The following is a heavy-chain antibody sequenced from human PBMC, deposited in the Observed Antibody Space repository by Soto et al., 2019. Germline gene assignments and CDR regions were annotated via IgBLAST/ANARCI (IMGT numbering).Heavy chain of an antibody. Sequence: QVQLVQSGAEVKKPGSSVKVSCKASGGTFSSYAISWVRQAPGQGLEWMGGIIPIFGTANYAQKFQGRVTITADESTSTAYMELSSLRSEDTAVYYCARDRGTVGTMVYAISYYYYGMDVWGQGTTVTVSS. CDR3: ARDRGTVGTMVYAISYYYYGMDV. J-gene: IGHJ6*02. V-gene: IGHV1-69*01. CDR2: IIPIFGTA. CDR1: GGTFSSYA. D-gene: IGHD2-8*01.